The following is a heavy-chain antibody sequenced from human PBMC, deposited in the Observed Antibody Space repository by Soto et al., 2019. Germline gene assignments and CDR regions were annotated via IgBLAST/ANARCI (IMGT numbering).Heavy chain of an antibody. CDR3: ARSIYGMGGYYSDH. Sequence: PGESLKISCKASGYTFTNYWIAWVRQMSGKGLEWVGVIYPDDADTTYGPTFQGQVTISADKSLNTAYLHWSSLEVSDTAIYFCARSIYGMGGYYSDHWGQGTPVTVSS. D-gene: IGHD3-10*01. J-gene: IGHJ5*02. CDR2: IYPDDADT. V-gene: IGHV5-51*01. CDR1: GYTFTNYW.